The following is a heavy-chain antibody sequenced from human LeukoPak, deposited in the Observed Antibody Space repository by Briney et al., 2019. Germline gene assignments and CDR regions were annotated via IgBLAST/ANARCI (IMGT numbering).Heavy chain of an antibody. V-gene: IGHV3-23*01. CDR1: GFTFLHYG. CDR3: ARTPLRFLARSSMGASYFDF. Sequence: GGPLRLSCAASGFTFLHYGMSWVRQAPGKGLEWVSASGGGRDGTFYADSVKGRFTIPRDDSENTLYLQLINLRAEDTAVYYCARTPLRFLARSSMGASYFDFWGRGTLVTVSS. CDR2: SGGGRDGT. D-gene: IGHD3-3*01. J-gene: IGHJ4*02.